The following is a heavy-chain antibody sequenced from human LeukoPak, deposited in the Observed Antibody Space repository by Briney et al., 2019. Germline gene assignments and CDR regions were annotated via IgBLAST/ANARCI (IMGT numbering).Heavy chain of an antibody. CDR3: ARDMGRRYCSSTSCYTGFDY. CDR1: GFTFSSYA. V-gene: IGHV3-30*01. Sequence: PGGSLRLSCAASGFTFSSYAMHWVRQAPGKGLEWVAVISYDGSNKYYADSVKGRFTISRDNSKNTLYLQMNSLRAEGTAVYYCARDMGRRYCSSTSCYTGFDYWGQGTLVTVSS. D-gene: IGHD2-2*02. J-gene: IGHJ4*02. CDR2: ISYDGSNK.